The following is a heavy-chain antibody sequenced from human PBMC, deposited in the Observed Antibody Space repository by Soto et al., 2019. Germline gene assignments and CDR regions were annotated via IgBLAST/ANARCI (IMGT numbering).Heavy chain of an antibody. CDR2: TYYRSKWYN. V-gene: IGHV6-1*01. J-gene: IGHJ6*02. D-gene: IGHD5-18*01. Sequence: SQTLSLTCDISGYSVSSNSAAWNWIRQSPSRGLEWLGRTYYRSKWYNDYAVSVKSRITINPDTSKNQFSLQLNSVTPEDTAVYYCARDLSGSSNYYYYGMDVWGQGTTVTVSS. CDR3: ARDLSGSSNYYYYGMDV. CDR1: GYSVSSNSAA.